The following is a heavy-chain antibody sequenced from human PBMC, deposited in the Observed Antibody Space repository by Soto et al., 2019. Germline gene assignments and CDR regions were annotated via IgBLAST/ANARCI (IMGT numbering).Heavy chain of an antibody. CDR2: ISGSGGST. CDR1: GFTFSSYA. D-gene: IGHD3-10*01. J-gene: IGHJ5*02. CDR3: AKDIWFGELTEYNWFDP. V-gene: IGHV3-23*01. Sequence: GGSLRLSCAASGFTFSSYAMSWVRQAPGKGLEWVSAISGSGGSTYYADSVKGRFTISRDNSKNTLYLQMNSLRAEDAAVYYCAKDIWFGELTEYNWFDPWGQGTLVTVSS.